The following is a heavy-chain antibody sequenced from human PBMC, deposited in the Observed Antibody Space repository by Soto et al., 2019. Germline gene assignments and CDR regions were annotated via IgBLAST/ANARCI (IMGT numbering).Heavy chain of an antibody. CDR3: ARVEHLADGYSDY. CDR1: GDSVSSNSAA. V-gene: IGHV6-1*01. CDR2: TYYRSKWYN. D-gene: IGHD2-21*02. J-gene: IGHJ4*02. Sequence: SQTLSLTCVISGDSVSSNSAAWNWIRQSPSRGLEWLGRTYYRSKWYNDYAVSVKSRITINPDTSKNQFTLQLNSVTPEDTAVYYCARVEHLADGYSDYWGPGTRGTVSS.